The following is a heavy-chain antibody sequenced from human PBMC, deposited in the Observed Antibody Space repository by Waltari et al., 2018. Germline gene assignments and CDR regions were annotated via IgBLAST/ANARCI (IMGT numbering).Heavy chain of an antibody. V-gene: IGHV4-39*01. Sequence: KESGPRLVKPSETLSLNCTVSGVSVSTPLLYWTWIRQSPGKGPEWIASVFHSGTTYYNPSLRGRVSMSVDSARGQFSLNLYPVTAADTAVYFCARAWLWPYNAFDIWGQGTMVTVSS. D-gene: IGHD5-18*01. J-gene: IGHJ3*02. CDR2: VFHSGTT. CDR1: GVSVSTPLLY. CDR3: ARAWLWPYNAFDI.